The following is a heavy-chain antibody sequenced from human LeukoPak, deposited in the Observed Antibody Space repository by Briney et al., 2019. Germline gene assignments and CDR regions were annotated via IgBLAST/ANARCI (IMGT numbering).Heavy chain of an antibody. V-gene: IGHV4-34*01. CDR2: INHSGST. CDR1: GGSFSGYY. J-gene: IGHJ4*02. Sequence: SETLSLTCAVYGGSFSGYYWSWIRQPPGKGLEWIGEINHSGSTNYNPSLKSRVTISVDTSKNQFSLKLSPVTAADTAVYYCARHDYGDYGGDYWGQGTLVTVSS. CDR3: ARHDYGDYGGDY. D-gene: IGHD4-17*01.